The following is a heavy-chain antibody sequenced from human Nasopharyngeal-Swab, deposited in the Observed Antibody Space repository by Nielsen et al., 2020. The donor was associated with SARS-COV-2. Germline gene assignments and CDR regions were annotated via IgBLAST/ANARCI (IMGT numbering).Heavy chain of an antibody. CDR3: ASSSDYGDYVRYAFDI. Sequence: SLKISCAAPGFTFDDYAMHWVRQAPGKGLEWVPGISWNSGSIGYADSVKGRFTISRDNAKNSLYLQMNSLRAEDTALYYCASSSDYGDYVRYAFDIWGQGTMVTVSS. CDR1: GFTFDDYA. J-gene: IGHJ3*02. CDR2: ISWNSGSI. V-gene: IGHV3-9*01. D-gene: IGHD4-17*01.